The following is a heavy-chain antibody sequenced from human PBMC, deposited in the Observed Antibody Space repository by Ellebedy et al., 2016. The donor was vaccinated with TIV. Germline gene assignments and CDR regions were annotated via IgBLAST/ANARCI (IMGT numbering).Heavy chain of an antibody. J-gene: IGHJ4*02. CDR3: ARDCGSYAFDY. CDR1: GYTLTSYA. V-gene: IGHV1-18*01. Sequence: AASVKVSCKASGYTLTSYAMHWVRHAPGQRLEWMGWFSTYNGETNYAQKPQDRVTMTTDTSTSTVYMELRSLRSDDTAGYYCARDCGSYAFDYWGQGTLVTVS. D-gene: IGHD1-26*01. CDR2: FSTYNGET.